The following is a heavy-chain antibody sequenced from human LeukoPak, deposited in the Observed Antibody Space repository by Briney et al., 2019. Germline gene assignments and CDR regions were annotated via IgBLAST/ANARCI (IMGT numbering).Heavy chain of an antibody. Sequence: ASVKVSCKASGYTFTSYGISWVRQAPGQGLEWMGWTSAYNGNTNYAQKLQGRVTMTTDTSTSTAYMELRSLRSDDTAVYYCARSIDRGIAAADAYYYYYYMDVWGKGTTVTVSS. V-gene: IGHV1-18*01. CDR2: TSAYNGNT. CDR1: GYTFTSYG. D-gene: IGHD6-13*01. J-gene: IGHJ6*03. CDR3: ARSIDRGIAAADAYYYYYYMDV.